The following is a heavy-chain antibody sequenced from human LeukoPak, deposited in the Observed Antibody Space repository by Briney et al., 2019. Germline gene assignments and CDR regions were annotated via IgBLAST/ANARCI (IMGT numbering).Heavy chain of an antibody. CDR2: ISGSGAGT. J-gene: IGHJ4*02. V-gene: IGHV3-23*01. CDR3: AKDMGEDGSYYLDY. D-gene: IGHD1-26*01. CDR1: GFTFSSYA. Sequence: GGSLRLSCAASGFTFSSYAMSWVRQVPGKGLEWVSAISGSGAGTYYADSVKGRFTISRDNSKNTLYLQINSLRAEDTAVYYCAKDMGEDGSYYLDYWGQGTLVTVSS.